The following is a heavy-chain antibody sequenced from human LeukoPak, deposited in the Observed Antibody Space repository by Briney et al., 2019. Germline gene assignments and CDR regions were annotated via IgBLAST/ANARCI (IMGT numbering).Heavy chain of an antibody. Sequence: ASVTVSFKASGYTFTGAYMHWVRQAPGQGLEWVGWINPNSWETKCAPNFQGRVTMTRDTSLSTAFMALGGLRSDDTAVYYCARVLFNSGYDSWGQGSLVTVSS. D-gene: IGHD4-23*01. CDR2: INPNSWET. V-gene: IGHV1-2*02. CDR1: GYTFTGAY. CDR3: ARVLFNSGYDS. J-gene: IGHJ5*01.